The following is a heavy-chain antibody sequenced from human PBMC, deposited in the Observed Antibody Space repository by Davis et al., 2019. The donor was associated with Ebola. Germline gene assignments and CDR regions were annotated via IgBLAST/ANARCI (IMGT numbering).Heavy chain of an antibody. CDR1: GFTFSSYS. CDR2: ISSSSSYI. V-gene: IGHV3-21*04. CDR3: VKGSTTTTVVAYFAS. J-gene: IGHJ4*02. Sequence: PGGSLRLSCAASGFTFSSYSMNWVRQAPGKGLEWVSSISSSSSYIYYADSVKGRFTISRDNAKNSLYLQMTSLKFDDTATYFCVKGSTTTTVVAYFASWGQGTLVTVSS. D-gene: IGHD1-1*01.